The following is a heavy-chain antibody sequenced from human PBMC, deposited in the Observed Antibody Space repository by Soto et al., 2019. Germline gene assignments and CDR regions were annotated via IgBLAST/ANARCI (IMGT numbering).Heavy chain of an antibody. V-gene: IGHV3-33*01. J-gene: IGHJ4*02. CDR3: ARSEVTTRDTYFDY. Sequence: QVQLVESGGGVVQPGRSLRLSCAASGFTFSSYGMHWVRQAPGKGLEWVAVIWYDGSNKFYADSVKGRFTISRDNSKNTLYLQMNSLRAEDTAVYYCARSEVTTRDTYFDYWGQGTLVTVSS. CDR1: GFTFSSYG. CDR2: IWYDGSNK. D-gene: IGHD4-17*01.